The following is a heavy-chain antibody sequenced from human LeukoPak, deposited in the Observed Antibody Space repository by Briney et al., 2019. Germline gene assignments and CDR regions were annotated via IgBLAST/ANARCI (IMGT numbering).Heavy chain of an antibody. V-gene: IGHV4-34*01. CDR3: ARHDPYSSSSRSYYFDY. D-gene: IGHD6-6*01. CDR2: INHSGST. J-gene: IGHJ4*02. Sequence: PSETLSLTCAVYGGSFSGYFCSWIRQPPGKGLEWIGEINHSGSTNYNPSLKSRVTISVATSKNQFSLRLSSVTAADTAVYYCARHDPYSSSSRSYYFDYWGQGTLVTVSS. CDR1: GGSFSGYF.